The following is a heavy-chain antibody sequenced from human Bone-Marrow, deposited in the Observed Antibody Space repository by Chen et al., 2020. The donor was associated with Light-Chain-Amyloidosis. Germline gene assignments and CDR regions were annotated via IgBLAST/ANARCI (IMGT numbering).Heavy chain of an antibody. CDR2: MDWTTGRI. D-gene: IGHD6-19*01. Sequence: EVHLVESGGGLVEPGTSLRLSCAVSGFTFNRNAIHWVRQPPGKGLEWVSGMDWTTGRIDYADSVRGRFTVSTDISRNSVYLQMNSRRPEDTALYYCIQEEVGGGADYWGPGTLVTVSS. V-gene: IGHV3-9*01. CDR3: IQEEVGGGADY. J-gene: IGHJ4*02. CDR1: GFTFNRNA.